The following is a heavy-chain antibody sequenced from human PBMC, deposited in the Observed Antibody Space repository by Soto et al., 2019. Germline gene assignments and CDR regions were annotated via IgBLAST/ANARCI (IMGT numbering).Heavy chain of an antibody. V-gene: IGHV1-69*13. Sequence: SVKVSCKASGGTFSSYAISWVRQAPGQGLEWMGGIIPIFGTASYAQKFQGRVTITADESTSTAYMELSSLRSEDTAVYYCARGRDIVVVVAAYYYYGMDVWGQGTTVTVSS. CDR2: IIPIFGTA. CDR3: ARGRDIVVVVAAYYYYGMDV. J-gene: IGHJ6*02. D-gene: IGHD2-15*01. CDR1: GGTFSSYA.